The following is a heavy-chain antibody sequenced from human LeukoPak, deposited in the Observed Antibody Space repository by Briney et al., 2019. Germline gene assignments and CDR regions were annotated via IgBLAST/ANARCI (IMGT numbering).Heavy chain of an antibody. Sequence: GASVKVSCKASGYTFTGYYMHWVRQAPGQGLEWMGWINPNSGGTNYAQKFQGRVTMTRDTSISTAYMELSRLRSDDTAVYYCARDRKRWLQSSAFDIWGQGTTVTVSS. V-gene: IGHV1-2*02. D-gene: IGHD5-24*01. CDR3: ARDRKRWLQSSAFDI. CDR2: INPNSGGT. J-gene: IGHJ3*02. CDR1: GYTFTGYY.